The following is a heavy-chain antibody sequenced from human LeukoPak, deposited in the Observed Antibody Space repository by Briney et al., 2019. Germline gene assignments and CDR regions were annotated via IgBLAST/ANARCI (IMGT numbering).Heavy chain of an antibody. CDR2: IKQDGSEK. CDR1: GLTFSSYG. Sequence: PGGFLRLSCAASGLTFSSYGMHWVRQAPGKGLEWVANIKQDGSEKYYVDSVKGRFTISRDNAKNSLYLQMNSLRAEDTAVYYCARILRNDAFDIWGQGTMVTVSS. CDR3: ARILRNDAFDI. D-gene: IGHD4-17*01. J-gene: IGHJ3*02. V-gene: IGHV3-7*01.